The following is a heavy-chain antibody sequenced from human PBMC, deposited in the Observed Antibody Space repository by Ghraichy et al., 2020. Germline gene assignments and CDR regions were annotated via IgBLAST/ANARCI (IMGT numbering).Heavy chain of an antibody. Sequence: ASVKVSCKVSGYTLTELSMHWVRQAPGKGLEWMGGFDPEDGETIYAQKFQGRVTMTEDTSTDTAYMELSSLRSEDTAVYYCATDPEGGVVITDAFDIWGQGTMVTVSS. D-gene: IGHD3-3*01. V-gene: IGHV1-24*01. CDR1: GYTLTELS. CDR3: ATDPEGGVVITDAFDI. J-gene: IGHJ3*02. CDR2: FDPEDGET.